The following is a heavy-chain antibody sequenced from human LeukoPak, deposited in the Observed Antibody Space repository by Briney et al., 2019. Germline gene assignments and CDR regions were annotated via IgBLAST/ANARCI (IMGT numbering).Heavy chain of an antibody. J-gene: IGHJ6*03. Sequence: GRSLRLSCAASGFTFSSYGMHWVRQAPDKGLEWVALISYDGSHKYYADSVKGRFTISRDNSKNTLYLQMNGPRAEDTAVYYCARDPSTRMATYYYYYMDVWGKGTTVTVSS. D-gene: IGHD5-24*01. CDR1: GFTFSSYG. V-gene: IGHV3-30*03. CDR2: ISYDGSHK. CDR3: ARDPSTRMATYYYYYMDV.